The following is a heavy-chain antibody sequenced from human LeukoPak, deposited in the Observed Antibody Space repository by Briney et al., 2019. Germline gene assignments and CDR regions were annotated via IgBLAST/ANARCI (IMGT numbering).Heavy chain of an antibody. CDR3: ARGRSARYFDL. V-gene: IGHV4-34*01. CDR1: GGSFSGYY. CDR2: INHSGST. Sequence: SETLSLTCPVYGGSFSGYYWSWIRQPPGKGLEWIGEINHSGSTNYNPSLKSRVTISVDTSKNQFSLKLSSVTAADTAVYYCARGRSARYFDLWGRGTLVTVSS. D-gene: IGHD2-15*01. J-gene: IGHJ2*01.